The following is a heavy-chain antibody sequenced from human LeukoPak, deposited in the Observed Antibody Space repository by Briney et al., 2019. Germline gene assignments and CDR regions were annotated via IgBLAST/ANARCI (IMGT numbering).Heavy chain of an antibody. Sequence: SETLSLTCTVSGGSISSSSYYWGWIRQPPGKGLEWIGSIYYSGSTYYNPSLKSRVTISVDTSKDQFSLKLSSVTAADTAVYYCANLLVTADAFDIWGQGTMVTVSS. CDR3: ANLLVTADAFDI. CDR1: GGSISSSSYY. J-gene: IGHJ3*02. V-gene: IGHV4-39*07. D-gene: IGHD2-21*02. CDR2: IYYSGST.